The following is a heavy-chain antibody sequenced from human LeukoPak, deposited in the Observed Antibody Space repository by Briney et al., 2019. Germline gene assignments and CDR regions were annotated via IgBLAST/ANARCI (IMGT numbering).Heavy chain of an antibody. CDR1: GGSISRRSYY. V-gene: IGHV4-39*01. CDR3: ARRVARSSSGFDY. Sequence: PSETLSLTCTVSGGSISRRSYYWGWIRQPPGKGLEWIGTIYYTGSTYYNPSLKSRVTVSVDTSKTQFSLKLTSVTAADTAVYYCARRVARSSSGFDYWGQGTLVTVSS. D-gene: IGHD6-6*01. J-gene: IGHJ4*02. CDR2: IYYTGST.